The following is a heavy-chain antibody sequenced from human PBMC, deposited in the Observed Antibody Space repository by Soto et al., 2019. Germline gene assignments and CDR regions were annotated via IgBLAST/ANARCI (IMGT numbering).Heavy chain of an antibody. Sequence: ASVKVSCKASGYTFISYGIAWVRQAPGQGLEWMGWISTYNGKTNYAQKFQDRVTMTTDTSTSTAYMDVRSLRSDDTALYYCARAGYATSWVGNLHTGGHGGEIGLRGQGTLVTVSS. CDR3: ARAGYATSWVGNLHTGGHGGEIGL. D-gene: IGHD6-13*01. J-gene: IGHJ4*02. V-gene: IGHV1-18*01. CDR1: GYTFISYG. CDR2: ISTYNGKT.